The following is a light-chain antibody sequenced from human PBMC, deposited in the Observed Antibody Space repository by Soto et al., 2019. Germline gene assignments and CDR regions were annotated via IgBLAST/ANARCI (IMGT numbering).Light chain of an antibody. CDR2: AAS. J-gene: IGKJ1*01. CDR1: QTIINY. V-gene: IGKV1-39*01. CDR3: QQCDITART. Sequence: ETQRPQSPSSLPASLGDRVTVTCRASQTIINYLSWYQQKPGKAPKLLIYAASTLQSGVPSRFSGSGSGTDFTLSICSLQPEDFATYYCQQCDITARTFGQGT.